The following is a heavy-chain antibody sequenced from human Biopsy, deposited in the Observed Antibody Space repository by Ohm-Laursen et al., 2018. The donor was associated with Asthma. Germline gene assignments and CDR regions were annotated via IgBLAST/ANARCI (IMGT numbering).Heavy chain of an antibody. CDR1: YGSITSGGYY. V-gene: IGHV4-61*08. J-gene: IGHJ4*02. CDR2: IYYSGST. Sequence: TLSLTCTVSYGSITSGGYYWTWIRQHPGKGLEWIGFIYYSGSTNYNPSLKSRVTISVDTSKNQFSLKLSSVTAADTAVYYCSRNKIEDGIYFDNWGQGTLVTVSS. CDR3: SRNKIEDGIYFDN. D-gene: IGHD5-24*01.